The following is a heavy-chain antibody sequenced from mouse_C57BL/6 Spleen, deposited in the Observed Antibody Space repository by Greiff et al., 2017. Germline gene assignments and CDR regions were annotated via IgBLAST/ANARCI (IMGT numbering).Heavy chain of an antibody. CDR3: ARKTQWGYAMDY. CDR1: GYTFTGYW. J-gene: IGHJ4*01. Sequence: VQLQESGAELMKPGASVKLSCKATGYTFTGYWIEWVKQRPGHGLEWIGEILPGSGSTNYNEKFKGKATFTADTSSNTAYMQLSSLTTEDSAIYYCARKTQWGYAMDYWGQGTSVTVSS. CDR2: ILPGSGST. V-gene: IGHV1-9*01.